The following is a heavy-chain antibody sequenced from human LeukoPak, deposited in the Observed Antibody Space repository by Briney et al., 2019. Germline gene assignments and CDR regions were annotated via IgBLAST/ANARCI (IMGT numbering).Heavy chain of an antibody. J-gene: IGHJ5*02. Sequence: PSETLSLTSAVYGGSFSGYYWSWIRQPPGKGLEWIGEINHSGSTNYNPSLKSRVTISVDTSKNQFSLKLSSVTAADTAVYYCARQRITMVRGVIGREYNWFDPWGQGTLVTVSS. CDR3: ARQRITMVRGVIGREYNWFDP. D-gene: IGHD3-10*01. V-gene: IGHV4-34*01. CDR2: INHSGST. CDR1: GGSFSGYY.